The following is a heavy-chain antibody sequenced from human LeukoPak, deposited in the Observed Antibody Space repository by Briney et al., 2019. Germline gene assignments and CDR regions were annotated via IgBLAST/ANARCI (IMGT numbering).Heavy chain of an antibody. D-gene: IGHD3-10*01. CDR1: GGSFSGYY. CDR2: INYTGST. J-gene: IGHJ6*03. Sequence: SETLSLTCAVYGGSFSGYYWSWIRHVPGKGLEWIGEINYTGSTSYNPSLKSRVTISVDTSQNQFFLLLTSVTAADTAVYYCARVRGVISPYYYHYMDVWGKGTTVTISS. CDR3: ARVRGVISPYYYHYMDV. V-gene: IGHV4-34*01.